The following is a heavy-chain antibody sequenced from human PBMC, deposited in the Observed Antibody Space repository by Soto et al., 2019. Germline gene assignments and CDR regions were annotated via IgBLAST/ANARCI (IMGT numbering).Heavy chain of an antibody. CDR2: IYHWRGT. V-gene: IGHV4-38-2*01. Sequence: KTSETLSLTCSVSGCSINSGDYWRCFRLAPAKGLEWSRSIYHWRGTYYATSLTARAAISLETSTNDFTLTLTAATIADTATNYCARYKYDSSGHDYGRWGRGALVTVSS. CDR3: ARYKYDSSGHDYGR. CDR1: GCSINSGDY. J-gene: IGHJ4*02. D-gene: IGHD3-22*01.